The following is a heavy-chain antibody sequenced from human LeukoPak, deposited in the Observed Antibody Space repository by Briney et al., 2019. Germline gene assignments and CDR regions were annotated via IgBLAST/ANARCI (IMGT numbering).Heavy chain of an antibody. D-gene: IGHD2-2*01. Sequence: PGGSLRLSCAASGLTLNYYWMNWVRQAPGKGLEWVSYISSSSSTIYYADSVKGRFTISRDNAKNSLYPQMNSLRAEDTAVYYCARDWSRYCSSTSCPRFDYWGQGTLVTVSS. V-gene: IGHV3-48*04. CDR1: GLTLNYYW. CDR3: ARDWSRYCSSTSCPRFDY. J-gene: IGHJ4*02. CDR2: ISSSSSTI.